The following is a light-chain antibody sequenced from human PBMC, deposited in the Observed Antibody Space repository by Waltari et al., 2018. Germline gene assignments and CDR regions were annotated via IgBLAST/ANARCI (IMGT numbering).Light chain of an antibody. CDR3: MQALQTPMYT. J-gene: IGKJ2*01. V-gene: IGKV2-28*01. Sequence: DIVMTQSPLALPVTPGEPASISCRSSQSHLHINGYNYLDWYLQKTGQSPQLLIYLGSNRASGVPDRFSGSGSGTDFTLKISRVEAEDVGVYYCMQALQTPMYTFGQGTKLEIK. CDR1: QSHLHINGYNY. CDR2: LGS.